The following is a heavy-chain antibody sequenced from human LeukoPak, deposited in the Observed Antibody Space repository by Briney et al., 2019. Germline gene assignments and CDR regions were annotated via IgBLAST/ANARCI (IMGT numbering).Heavy chain of an antibody. D-gene: IGHD6-13*01. CDR2: TYYSGST. CDR1: RGSISSYY. CDR3: ARDLLYSGSWFDP. V-gene: IGHV4-59*12. J-gene: IGHJ5*02. Sequence: SETLSLTCTVCRGSISSYYWSWIRQPPGKGLEWIGYTYYSGSTNYNPSLKSRVTMSVDTSKNQFSLKLSSVTAADTAVYYCARDLLYSGSWFDPWGQGTLVTVSS.